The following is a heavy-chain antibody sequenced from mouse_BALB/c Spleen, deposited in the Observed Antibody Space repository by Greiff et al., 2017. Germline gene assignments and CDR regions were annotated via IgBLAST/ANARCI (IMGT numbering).Heavy chain of an antibody. J-gene: IGHJ3*01. CDR3: ARGAGYYLAWFAY. CDR2: ISSGGGST. Sequence: EVQRVESGGGLVKPGGSLKLSCAASGFAFSSYDMSWVRQTPEKRLEWVAYISSGGGSTYYPDTVKGRFTISRDNAKNTLYLQMSSLKSEDTAMYYCARGAGYYLAWFAYWGQGTLVTVSA. D-gene: IGHD2-3*01. CDR1: GFAFSSYD. V-gene: IGHV5-12-1*01.